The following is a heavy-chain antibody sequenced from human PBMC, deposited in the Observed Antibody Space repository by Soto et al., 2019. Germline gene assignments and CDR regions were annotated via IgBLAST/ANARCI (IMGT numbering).Heavy chain of an antibody. CDR3: ARSQLFSSSGYYYFDY. CDR2: IYYSGST. D-gene: IGHD3-22*01. CDR1: DGSISSGGYY. J-gene: IGHJ4*02. V-gene: IGHV4-31*03. Sequence: SETLSLTCTVSDGSISSGGYYWSWIRQHPGKGLEWIGYIYYSGSTYYNPSLKSRVTISVDTSKNQFSLKLSSVTAADTAVYYCARSQLFSSSGYYYFDYWGQGTLVTVS.